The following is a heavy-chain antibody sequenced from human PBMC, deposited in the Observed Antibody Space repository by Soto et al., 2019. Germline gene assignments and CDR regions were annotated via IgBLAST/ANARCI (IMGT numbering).Heavy chain of an antibody. J-gene: IGHJ6*02. CDR2: ISYDGSNK. D-gene: IGHD3-3*01. CDR1: GFTFSSYG. V-gene: IGHV3-30*18. CDR3: AKDPDDFWSGYFLPPGYYYYYGMDV. Sequence: QVQLVESGGGVVQPGRSLRLSCAASGFTFSSYGMHWVRQAPGKGLEWVAVISYDGSNKYYADSVKGRFTISRDNSKTTLYLQMNSLRAEDTAVYYCAKDPDDFWSGYFLPPGYYYYYGMDVWGQGTTVTGSS.